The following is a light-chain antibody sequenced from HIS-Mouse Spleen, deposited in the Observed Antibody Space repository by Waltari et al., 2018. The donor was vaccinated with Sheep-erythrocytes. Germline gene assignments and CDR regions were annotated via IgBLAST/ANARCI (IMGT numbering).Light chain of an antibody. CDR2: RNN. Sequence: QSVLTQPPSASGTPGQRVTISCSGSSSNIGSNYVYWYQPLPGTAPQLLIYRNNQRPSGVPDRFSGSKSGTSASLAISGLRSEDEADYYCAAWDDSLSGNWVFGGGTKLTVL. CDR1: SSNIGSNY. V-gene: IGLV1-47*01. CDR3: AAWDDSLSGNWV. J-gene: IGLJ3*02.